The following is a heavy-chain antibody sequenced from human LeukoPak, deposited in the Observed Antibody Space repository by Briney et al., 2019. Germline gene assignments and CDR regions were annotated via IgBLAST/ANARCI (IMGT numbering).Heavy chain of an antibody. Sequence: GEPLKISCKGSGYSFTSYRIGWGRQMPGKGLEWMGIIYPGDSDTRYSPSFQGQVTISADKSISTAYLQWSSLKASDTAMYYCASILGGSSWPFDYWGQGTLVTVSS. D-gene: IGHD6-13*01. J-gene: IGHJ4*02. CDR3: ASILGGSSWPFDY. V-gene: IGHV5-51*01. CDR1: GYSFTSYR. CDR2: IYPGDSDT.